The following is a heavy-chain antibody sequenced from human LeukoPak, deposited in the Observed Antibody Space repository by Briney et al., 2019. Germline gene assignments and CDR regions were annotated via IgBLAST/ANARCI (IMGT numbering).Heavy chain of an antibody. CDR2: ISSSTSTI. V-gene: IGHV3-48*04. D-gene: IGHD3-10*01. CDR1: GFTFSSYS. J-gene: IGHJ4*02. Sequence: GGSLRLSCAASGFTFSSYSMNWVRQAPGKGLEWVSYISSSTSTIYYADSVKGRFTISRDNAKNSLYLQMNSLRAADTAVYYCARLRTGSYVSSWGQGTLVTVSS. CDR3: ARLRTGSYVSS.